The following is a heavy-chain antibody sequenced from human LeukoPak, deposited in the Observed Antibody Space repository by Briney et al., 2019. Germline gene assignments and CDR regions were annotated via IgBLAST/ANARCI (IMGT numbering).Heavy chain of an antibody. Sequence: GGSLRLSCAASGFTFSSYAMSWVRQAPGKGLEWVSAISGSGGSTYYADSVKGRFTISRDNSKNTLYLQMNSLRDEDTAVYYCEKEGEDYDILTGYYADYWGQGTLVTVSS. CDR1: GFTFSSYA. J-gene: IGHJ4*02. CDR3: EKEGEDYDILTGYYADY. V-gene: IGHV3-23*01. D-gene: IGHD3-9*01. CDR2: ISGSGGST.